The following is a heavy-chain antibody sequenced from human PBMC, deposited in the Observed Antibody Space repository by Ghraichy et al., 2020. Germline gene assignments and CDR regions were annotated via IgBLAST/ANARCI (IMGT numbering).Heavy chain of an antibody. D-gene: IGHD4-11*01. CDR3: ARDKYSNYGYYYYGMDV. V-gene: IGHV4-34*01. Sequence: SETLSLTCAVYGGSFSGYYWSWIRQPPGKGLEWIGEINHSGSTNYNPSLKSRVTISVDTSKNQFSLKLSSVTAADTAVYYCARDKYSNYGYYYYGMDVWGQGTTVTVSS. J-gene: IGHJ6*02. CDR1: GGSFSGYY. CDR2: INHSGST.